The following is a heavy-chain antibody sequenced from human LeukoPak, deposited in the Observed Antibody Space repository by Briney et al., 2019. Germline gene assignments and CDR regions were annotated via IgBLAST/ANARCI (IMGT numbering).Heavy chain of an antibody. J-gene: IGHJ4*02. D-gene: IGHD5-18*01. CDR1: GFTFSSYS. V-gene: IGHV3-23*01. CDR3: GKTTVGYSSGQKPAWPVDY. CDR2: IFGSGGSP. Sequence: GGSLRLSCAASGFTFSSYSMNRVRQAPGKGLEWVAGIFGSGGSPHYADPVKGRFTISRDNSRNTVYLQINSLRAEDTAVYYCGKTTVGYSSGQKPAWPVDYWGQGTLVTVSS.